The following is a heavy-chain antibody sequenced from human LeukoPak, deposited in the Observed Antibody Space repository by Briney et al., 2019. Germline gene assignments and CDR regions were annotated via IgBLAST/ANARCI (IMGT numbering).Heavy chain of an antibody. CDR2: ISNSDATI. V-gene: IGHV3-11*04. CDR3: ARGTGVNYYYYYMDV. J-gene: IGHJ6*03. CDR1: GFTFSDYY. D-gene: IGHD3-10*01. Sequence: GGSLRLSCAASGFTFSDYYMTWIRQAPGKGLEWVSYISNSDATIYYANSVKGRFTISRDNTKNSLYLQMDSLRAEDTAVYYCARGTGVNYYYYYMDVWGKGTTVTVSS.